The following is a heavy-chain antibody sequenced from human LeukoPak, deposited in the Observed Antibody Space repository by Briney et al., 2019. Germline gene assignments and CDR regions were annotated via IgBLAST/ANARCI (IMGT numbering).Heavy chain of an antibody. V-gene: IGHV4-39*01. CDR2: IYYSGST. Sequence: PSETMSLTCTVSGGSISSSSYYWGWIRQPPGKGLEWIARIYYSGSTYYNPPLKSRVTISVDTSKNQFSLKLSSVTAADTAVYYCARVEAETYYDSWGGYRAFDIWGQGTMVTVSS. J-gene: IGHJ3*02. D-gene: IGHD3-3*01. CDR3: ARVEAETYYDSWGGYRAFDI. CDR1: GGSISSSSYY.